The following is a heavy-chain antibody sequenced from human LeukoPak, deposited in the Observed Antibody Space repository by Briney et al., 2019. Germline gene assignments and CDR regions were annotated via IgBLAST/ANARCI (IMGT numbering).Heavy chain of an antibody. Sequence: GGSLRLSCAASGFTFSSYSMNWVRQAPGKGLEWVSSISSSSYIYYADSVKGRFTISRDNAKSSLYLQMNSLRAEDTAVYYCARSIVDTAMVYDYWGQGTLVTVSS. V-gene: IGHV3-21*01. CDR3: ARSIVDTAMVYDY. D-gene: IGHD5-18*01. CDR2: ISSSSYI. CDR1: GFTFSSYS. J-gene: IGHJ4*02.